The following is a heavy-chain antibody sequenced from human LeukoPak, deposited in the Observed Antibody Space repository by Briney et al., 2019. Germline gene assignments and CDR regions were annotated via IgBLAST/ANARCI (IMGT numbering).Heavy chain of an antibody. CDR1: GYTFTGYY. J-gene: IGHJ4*02. CDR2: INPNSGGT. D-gene: IGHD3-22*01. CDR3: ARDSPRITMIVVDDHPSDY. V-gene: IGHV1-2*02. Sequence: ASVKVSCKASGYTFTGYYMHWVGQAPGQGREWMGWINPNSGGTNYAQKSQGRDTMTRDTSISTAYMELSRLRSDDTAVYYCARDSPRITMIVVDDHPSDYWGQGTLVTVSS.